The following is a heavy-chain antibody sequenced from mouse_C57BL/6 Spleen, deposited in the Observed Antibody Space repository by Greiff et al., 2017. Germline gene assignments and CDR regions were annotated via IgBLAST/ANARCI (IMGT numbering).Heavy chain of an antibody. CDR1: GYTFTSYW. Sequence: QVHVKQPGAELVKPGASVKLSCKASGYTFTSYWMHWVKQRPGRGLEWIGRIDPNSGGTKYNETFKSKATLTVDKPSITAYMQRSSLTSEDSAVYYCALAGSNYWYFDVWGTGTTVTVSS. V-gene: IGHV1-72*01. CDR2: IDPNSGGT. J-gene: IGHJ1*03. CDR3: ALAGSNYWYFDV. D-gene: IGHD1-1*01.